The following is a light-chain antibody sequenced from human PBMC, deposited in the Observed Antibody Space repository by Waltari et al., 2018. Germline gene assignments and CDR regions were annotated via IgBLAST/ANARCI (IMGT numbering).Light chain of an antibody. V-gene: IGLV2-11*01. CDR2: GVN. CDR3: CSFAGSYTFI. J-gene: IGLJ2*01. CDR1: SSDVGSYNY. Sequence: QSALTQPRSVSGSPGQSVTVSCTGTSSDVGSYNYVSWYQQPPSKAPQPLIYGVNNRPSGVPPVFSGSKSGNTASLTISGLQPEDEADYYCCSFAGSYTFIFGAGTKVTV.